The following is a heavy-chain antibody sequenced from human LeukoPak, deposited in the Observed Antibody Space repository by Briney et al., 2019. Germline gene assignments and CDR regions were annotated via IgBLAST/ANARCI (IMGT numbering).Heavy chain of an antibody. V-gene: IGHV6-1*01. J-gene: IGHJ4*02. CDR2: TYYRSRWSN. D-gene: IGHD6-13*01. CDR1: GDSVSSNSAA. CDR3: ARGGHSSSWSFDY. Sequence: SQTLSLTCAISGDSVSSNSAAGNWIRQSPSRGLEWLGRTYYRSRWSNDYAVSVKSRVPFNPDTSKNQFSLHLNSVTPEDTAVYYCARGGHSSSWSFDYWGQGTVLTVSS.